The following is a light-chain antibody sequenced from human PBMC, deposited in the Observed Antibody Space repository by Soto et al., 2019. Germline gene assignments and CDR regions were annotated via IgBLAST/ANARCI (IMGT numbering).Light chain of an antibody. CDR3: QQYNNWLRT. CDR1: QSVSSY. Sequence: EIVLTQSPATLSLSPGERATLSCRASQSVSSYLAWYQQKPGQAPRLLIYDASNRATGIPARFSGSGSGTEFTLTISSLQSEDFAVYYCQQYNNWLRTFGGGTKVDIK. CDR2: DAS. J-gene: IGKJ4*01. V-gene: IGKV3-11*01.